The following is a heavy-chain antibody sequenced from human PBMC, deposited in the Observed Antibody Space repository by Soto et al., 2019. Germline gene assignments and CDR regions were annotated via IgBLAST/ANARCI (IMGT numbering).Heavy chain of an antibody. CDR1: GGTFSSYA. D-gene: IGHD6-13*01. CDR2: IIPIFGTA. J-gene: IGHJ5*02. V-gene: IGHV1-69*13. Sequence: SVKVSCKASGGTFSSYAISWVRQAPGQGLEWMGGIIPIFGTANYAQKFQGRVTITADESTSTAYMELSSLRSEDTAVYYCASSRAAAGTWVGSVGEFDPWGQGTLV. CDR3: ASSRAAAGTWVGSVGEFDP.